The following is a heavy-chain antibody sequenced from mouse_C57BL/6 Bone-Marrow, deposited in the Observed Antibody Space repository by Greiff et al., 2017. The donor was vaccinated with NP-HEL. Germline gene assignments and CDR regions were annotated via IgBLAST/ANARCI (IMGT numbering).Heavy chain of an antibody. CDR3: ARSGDYDPLYAMDY. D-gene: IGHD2-4*01. V-gene: IGHV1-66*01. J-gene: IGHJ4*01. CDR1: GYSFTSYY. CDR2: IYPGSGNT. Sequence: VQLQQSGPELVKPGASVKISCKASGYSFTSYYIHWVKQRPGQGLEWIGWIYPGSGNTKYNEKFKGKATLTADTSSSTAYMQLSSLTSEDSAVYYCARSGDYDPLYAMDYWGQGTSVTVSS.